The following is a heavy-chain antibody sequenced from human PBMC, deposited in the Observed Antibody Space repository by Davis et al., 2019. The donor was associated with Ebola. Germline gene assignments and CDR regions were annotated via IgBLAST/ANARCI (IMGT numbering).Heavy chain of an antibody. CDR1: GDSVSNVA. CDR3: TRGWLRGWFDP. D-gene: IGHD5-12*01. Sequence: HSQTLSLTCAISGDSVSNVAWNWIRQSPSRGLEWLGRTYYNSKWYSDYALSVKSRITISPDTSKNQFSLQLNSVTPEDTAVYYCTRGWLRGWFDPWGQGTLVTVSS. V-gene: IGHV6-1*01. CDR2: TYYNSKWYS. J-gene: IGHJ5*02.